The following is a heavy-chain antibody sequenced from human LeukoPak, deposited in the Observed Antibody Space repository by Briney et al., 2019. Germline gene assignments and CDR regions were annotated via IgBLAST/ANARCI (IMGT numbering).Heavy chain of an antibody. CDR1: GGSISSSSYY. Sequence: PSETLSLTCTVSGGSISSSSYYWGWIRQPPGKGLEWIGSIHYSGSTYYNPSLKSRVTISVDTSKNQFSLKLSSVTAADTAVYYCLLTGYYLYYFDYWGQGTLVTVSS. J-gene: IGHJ4*02. V-gene: IGHV4-39*01. CDR2: IHYSGST. D-gene: IGHD3-9*01. CDR3: LLTGYYLYYFDY.